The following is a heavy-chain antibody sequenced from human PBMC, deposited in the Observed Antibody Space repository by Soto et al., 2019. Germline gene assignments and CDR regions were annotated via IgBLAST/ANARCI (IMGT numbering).Heavy chain of an antibody. V-gene: IGHV4-39*01. Sequence: SETLSLTCTVSGGSISSSSYYWGWIRQPPGKGLEWIGSIYYSGSTYYNPSLKSRVTISVDTSKNQFSLKLSSVTAADTAVYYCARQGRPILEWLLSARVGDYYYGMDVWGQGTTVTVSS. J-gene: IGHJ6*02. CDR3: ARQGRPILEWLLSARVGDYYYGMDV. D-gene: IGHD3-3*01. CDR2: IYYSGST. CDR1: GGSISSSSYY.